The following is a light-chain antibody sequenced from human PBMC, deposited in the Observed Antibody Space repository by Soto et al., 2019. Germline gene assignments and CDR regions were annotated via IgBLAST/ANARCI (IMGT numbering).Light chain of an antibody. V-gene: IGKV3-20*01. Sequence: EIVLTQSPGTLSLSPGERATLSCRASQSVSSNYLAWYQQKPGQAPRLLIYGASSRATGIPDRFSGSGSGKDLPLTISRLEPEDFVVYYCQQYGSSPWTFGQGTKVEIK. CDR1: QSVSSNY. CDR2: GAS. J-gene: IGKJ1*01. CDR3: QQYGSSPWT.